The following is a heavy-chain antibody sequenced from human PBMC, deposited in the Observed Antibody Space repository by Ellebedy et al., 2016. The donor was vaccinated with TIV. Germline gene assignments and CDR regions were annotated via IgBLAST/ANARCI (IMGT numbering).Heavy chain of an antibody. D-gene: IGHD2-8*01. CDR3: ARPRHCTRTSCFDPWALDT. CDR2: IDLGDSDA. Sequence: GESLKISCQDFGDSFDTDWIAWVRQKPGKGLEWMGIIDLGDSDARYSPSFEGKVTISADKSVNSAYLQWNTLEASDTAMYYCARPRHCTRTSCFDPWALDTWGPGTLVTVSS. V-gene: IGHV5-51*01. CDR1: GDSFDTDW. J-gene: IGHJ4*02.